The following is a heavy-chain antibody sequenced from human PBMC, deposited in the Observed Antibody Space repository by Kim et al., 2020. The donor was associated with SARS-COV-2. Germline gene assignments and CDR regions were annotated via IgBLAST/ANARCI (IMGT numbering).Heavy chain of an antibody. Sequence: SVKVSCKASGGTFSSYAISWVRQAPGQGLEWMGRIIPILGIANYAQKFQGRVTITADKSTSTAYMELSSLRYEDTAVYYCARSFGLYSSLWKNWFDPWGQGNLVTVSS. CDR2: IIPILGIA. J-gene: IGHJ5*02. V-gene: IGHV1-69*04. CDR1: GGTFSSYA. CDR3: ARSFGLYSSLWKNWFDP. D-gene: IGHD6-19*01.